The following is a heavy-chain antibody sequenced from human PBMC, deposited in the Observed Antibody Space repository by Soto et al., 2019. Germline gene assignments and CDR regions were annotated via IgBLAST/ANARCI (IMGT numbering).Heavy chain of an antibody. CDR3: TTPYKRHEGSGYLDV. V-gene: IGHV3-15*01. CDR2: IKSKADGEPT. CDR1: GFTFSNAW. Sequence: GGSLRLSCVASGFTFSNAWISWVRQAPGKGLEWVGRIKSKADGEPTAYAAPVKGRFSISRDDSKNTLYLQMNSLKTEDTAVYYCTTPYKRHEGSGYLDVWGQGTTVTVSS. J-gene: IGHJ6*02. D-gene: IGHD3-22*01.